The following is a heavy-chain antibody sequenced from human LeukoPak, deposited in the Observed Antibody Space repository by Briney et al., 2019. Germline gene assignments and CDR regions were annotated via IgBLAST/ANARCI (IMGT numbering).Heavy chain of an antibody. Sequence: PGGSLRLSCAASGFTFSTYAMTWVRQAPGKGLEWVSVISGSGGSTYYADSVKGRFTISRDNSKNTLYLQMNSLRAEDTAVYYCAKDIGRNQTWFDPWGQGTLVTVSS. D-gene: IGHD1-14*01. J-gene: IGHJ5*02. CDR2: ISGSGGST. V-gene: IGHV3-23*01. CDR1: GFTFSTYA. CDR3: AKDIGRNQTWFDP.